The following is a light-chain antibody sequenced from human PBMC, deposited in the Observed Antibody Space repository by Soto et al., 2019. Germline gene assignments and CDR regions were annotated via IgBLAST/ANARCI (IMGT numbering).Light chain of an antibody. Sequence: EIVMTQIPLSSAVTLGQPASISCRSSQSLVHNDGNTYLTWFQQRPGQPPRLLLYKISNRFSGVPDRFSGSGAGTDFTLKISRVEVEDVGVYYCMQATQYPWTFGQGTKVEIK. V-gene: IGKV2-24*01. CDR1: QSLVHNDGNTY. CDR3: MQATQYPWT. CDR2: KIS. J-gene: IGKJ1*01.